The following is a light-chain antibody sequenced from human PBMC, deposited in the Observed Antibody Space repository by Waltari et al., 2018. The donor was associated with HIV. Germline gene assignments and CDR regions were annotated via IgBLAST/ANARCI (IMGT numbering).Light chain of an antibody. Sequence: EIVLTQSPGTLSLSSGERATLSCRASQCVSTTYLDWYQQKPGQAPMLIIYAASSRATGSPDRFSGSGSGTDFTLTISRLEPEDFAVYYCQQYGSSPITFGQGTRLEIK. J-gene: IGKJ5*01. CDR3: QQYGSSPIT. CDR1: QCVSTTY. V-gene: IGKV3-20*01. CDR2: AAS.